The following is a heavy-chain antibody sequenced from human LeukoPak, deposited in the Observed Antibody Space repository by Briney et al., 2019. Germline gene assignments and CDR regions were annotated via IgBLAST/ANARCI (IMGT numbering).Heavy chain of an antibody. J-gene: IGHJ5*02. V-gene: IGHV4-59*08. D-gene: IGHD6-13*01. Sequence: SETLSLTCTDSGGSIITYYWSWIRQPPGKELEWIGYIFYSGSTNYNPSLKSRVTMSVDTFRDQFSLKLTSVTAADTAVYYCARHASAAGTFDRWGQGTLVTVSS. CDR3: ARHASAAGTFDR. CDR1: GGSIITYY. CDR2: IFYSGST.